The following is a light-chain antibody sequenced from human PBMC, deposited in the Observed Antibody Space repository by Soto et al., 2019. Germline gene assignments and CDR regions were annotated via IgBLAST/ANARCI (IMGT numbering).Light chain of an antibody. V-gene: IGKV1-39*01. CDR3: QQGYTTRLT. Sequence: DIQMTQSPTSLSASVGDRVTITCRASQNIRSYLNWYKQIPGKAPNLLIYATSILQTGVTSRFSGSGTGTDFTLTINGLQHEDFATYYCQQGYTTRLTFGQGTKVEIK. J-gene: IGKJ1*01. CDR2: ATS. CDR1: QNIRSY.